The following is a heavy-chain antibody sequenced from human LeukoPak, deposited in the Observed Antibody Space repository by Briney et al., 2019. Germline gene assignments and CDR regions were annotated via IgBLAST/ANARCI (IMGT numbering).Heavy chain of an antibody. J-gene: IGHJ6*02. CDR3: ARDSSEGVRFLEWLAIDGMDV. Sequence: GASVKVSCKASGYTFTSNYIHWVRQAPGQGLEWMGRINPNSGGTDYAQKFQGRVTMTRDTSISTAYMELSGLRSDDTAVYYCARDSSEGVRFLEWLAIDGMDVWGQGTTVTVSS. D-gene: IGHD3-3*01. V-gene: IGHV1-2*06. CDR2: INPNSGGT. CDR1: GYTFTSNY.